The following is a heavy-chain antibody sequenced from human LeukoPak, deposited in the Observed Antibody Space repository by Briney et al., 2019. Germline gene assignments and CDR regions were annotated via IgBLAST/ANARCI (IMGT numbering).Heavy chain of an antibody. CDR3: ARVRLQWLVPLDY. D-gene: IGHD6-19*01. Sequence: SETLSLTCAVYGGSFSGYYWSWIRQPPGKGLEWIGEINHSGSTNYNPSLKSRVTISVDTSKNQFSLKLSSVTAADTAVYYCARVRLQWLVPLDYWGQGTLVTVSS. J-gene: IGHJ4*02. CDR2: INHSGST. CDR1: GGSFSGYY. V-gene: IGHV4-34*01.